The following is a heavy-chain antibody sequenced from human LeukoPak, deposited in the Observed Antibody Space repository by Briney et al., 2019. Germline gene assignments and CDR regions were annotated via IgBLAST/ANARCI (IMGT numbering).Heavy chain of an antibody. J-gene: IGHJ5*02. CDR3: ARGRMSAVTKRGVGNWFDP. V-gene: IGHV1-18*04. CDR1: GYTFTSYG. Sequence: GASVKVSCKAPGYTFTSYGIIWVRQAPGQGLEWMGWISAYNGNTNYAQKLQGRVTMTTDTSTSTAYMELRSLRSDDTAVYYCARGRMSAVTKRGVGNWFDPWGQGTLVTVSS. CDR2: ISAYNGNT. D-gene: IGHD4-17*01.